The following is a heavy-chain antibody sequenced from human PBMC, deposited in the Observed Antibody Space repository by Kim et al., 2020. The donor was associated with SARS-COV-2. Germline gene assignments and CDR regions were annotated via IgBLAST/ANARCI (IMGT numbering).Heavy chain of an antibody. D-gene: IGHD5-18*01. Sequence: DSVKGRFTISRDNSKNTLYLQMNSLRAEDTAVYYCAKGIGAYSYPKNFDYWGQGTLVTVSS. V-gene: IGHV3-23*01. J-gene: IGHJ4*02. CDR3: AKGIGAYSYPKNFDY.